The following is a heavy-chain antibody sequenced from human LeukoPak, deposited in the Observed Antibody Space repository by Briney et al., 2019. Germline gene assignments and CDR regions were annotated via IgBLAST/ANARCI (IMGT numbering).Heavy chain of an antibody. V-gene: IGHV3-23*01. CDR3: AKGDFYGSGRDYYYYMDV. J-gene: IGHJ6*03. Sequence: GGSLRLSCAASGFTLSSYAMSWVRQAPGKGLEWVSAISGSGGRTYYADSVKGRFTISRDNSKNTLYLQMNSLRAEDTAVYNCAKGDFYGSGRDYYYYMDVWGKGTTVTISS. CDR1: GFTLSSYA. D-gene: IGHD3-10*01. CDR2: ISGSGGRT.